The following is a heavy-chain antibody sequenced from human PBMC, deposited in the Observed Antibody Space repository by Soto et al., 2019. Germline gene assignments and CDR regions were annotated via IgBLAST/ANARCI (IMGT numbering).Heavy chain of an antibody. D-gene: IGHD2-21*02. CDR2: NIPLFGTA. V-gene: IGHV1-69*06. Sequence: QVYLVQSGAEVKKPGSSVKISCKASGGIFSSNTINWVRQAAGQGLEWMGGNIPLFGTANYAEKFQGRVTITADKSTKTEYMELTSLRSEDTAVYYCASKAACGGDCYALDSWGQGTLVTVSS. CDR3: ASKAACGGDCYALDS. CDR1: GGIFSSNT. J-gene: IGHJ4*02.